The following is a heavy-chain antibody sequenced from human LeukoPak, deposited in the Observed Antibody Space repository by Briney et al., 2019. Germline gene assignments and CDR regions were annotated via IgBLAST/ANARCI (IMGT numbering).Heavy chain of an antibody. V-gene: IGHV3-64*01. CDR2: ISSNGGNT. CDR3: ASTPDRHGCSIRWYSFQY. D-gene: IGHD6-13*01. J-gene: IGHJ4*02. CDR1: GFTFSRYA. Sequence: GGSLRLSCAASGFTFSRYAVHCVPQAPGEGGEYVSDISSNGGNTYYANSVKSRFTLSREKSKNTLYLQKGSVRAEDMSVYNWASTPDRHGCSIRWYSFQYCGERALGTVSS.